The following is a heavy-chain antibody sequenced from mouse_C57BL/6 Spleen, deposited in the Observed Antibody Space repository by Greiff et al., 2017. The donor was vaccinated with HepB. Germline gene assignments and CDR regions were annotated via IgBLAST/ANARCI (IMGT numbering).Heavy chain of an antibody. CDR1: GFTFSSYA. Sequence: EVKLMESGEGLVKPGGSLKLSCAASGFTFSSYAMSWVRQTPEKRLEWVAYISSGGDYIYYADTVKGRFTISRDNARNTLYLQMSSLKSEDTAMYYCTRVYDYDRVAWFAYWGQGTLVTVSA. CDR2: ISSGGDYI. V-gene: IGHV5-9-1*02. J-gene: IGHJ3*01. D-gene: IGHD2-4*01. CDR3: TRVYDYDRVAWFAY.